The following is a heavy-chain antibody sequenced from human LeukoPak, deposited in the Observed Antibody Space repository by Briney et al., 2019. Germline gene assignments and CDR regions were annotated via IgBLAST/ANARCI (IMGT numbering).Heavy chain of an antibody. CDR1: GFTFSSYG. CDR2: ISYDGSNK. V-gene: IGHV3-30*03. CDR3: AREWTYSRGAVDI. D-gene: IGHD5-18*01. J-gene: IGHJ3*02. Sequence: GRSLRLSCAASGFTFSSYGMHWVRQAPGKGLEWVAVISYDGSNKYYADSVKGRFTISRDNSKNTLYLQMNSLRAEDTAIYYCAREWTYSRGAVDIWGQGTVVTVSS.